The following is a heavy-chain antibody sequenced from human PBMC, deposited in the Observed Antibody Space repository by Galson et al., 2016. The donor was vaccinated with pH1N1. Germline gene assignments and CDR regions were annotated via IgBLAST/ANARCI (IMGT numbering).Heavy chain of an antibody. CDR2: ISSSGSYI. V-gene: IGHV3-11*06. CDR3: ARNGRYGHCGGGNCYPAEDFQY. CDR1: GFTFTDYY. J-gene: IGHJ1*01. D-gene: IGHD2-15*01. Sequence: SLRLSCAASGFTFTDYYMSWTRQAPGKGLEWIAYISSSGSYINYADSVKGRFTVSRDHANRSLWLQLNSLTVEDTAVYFCARNGRYGHCGGGNCYPAEDFQYWGRGTLVSVSS.